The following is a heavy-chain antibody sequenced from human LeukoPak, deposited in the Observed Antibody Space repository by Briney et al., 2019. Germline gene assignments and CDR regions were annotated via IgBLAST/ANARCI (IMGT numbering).Heavy chain of an antibody. D-gene: IGHD6-19*01. CDR1: GYSISSGYY. CDR3: AEGVAGFDY. CDR2: IYHSGST. J-gene: IGHJ4*02. V-gene: IGHV4-38-2*01. Sequence: SETLSLTCAVSGYSISSGYYWGWIRQPPGKGLEWIGSIYHSGSTYYNPSLKSRVTISVDTSKNQFSLKLCSVTAADTAVYYCAEGVAGFDYWGQGTLVTVSS.